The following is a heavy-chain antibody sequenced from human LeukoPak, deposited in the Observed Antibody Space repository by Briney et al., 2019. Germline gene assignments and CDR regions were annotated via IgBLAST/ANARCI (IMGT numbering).Heavy chain of an antibody. Sequence: GGSLRLSCLASGFTFSHEWMTWVRQAPGKGLEWVANIQQDGSTKFYADSMRGRFTISRDNTKDSLYLQMNSLRVDDTAIYYCATSDGAAAGPYWGHGTLVMVSS. V-gene: IGHV3-7*01. CDR3: ATSDGAAAGPY. J-gene: IGHJ4*01. CDR1: GFTFSHEW. CDR2: IQQDGSTK. D-gene: IGHD6-13*01.